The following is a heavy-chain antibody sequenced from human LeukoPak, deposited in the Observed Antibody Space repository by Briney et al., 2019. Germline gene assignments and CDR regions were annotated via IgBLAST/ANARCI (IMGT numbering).Heavy chain of an antibody. D-gene: IGHD3-22*01. CDR3: ARDNYDSSGYYFD. J-gene: IGHJ4*02. V-gene: IGHV3-48*03. CDR1: GFTFSSYD. CDR2: ISSSGSTT. Sequence: PGGSLRLSCEASGFTFSSYDMNWVRQAPGKGLEWVSYISSSGSTTHYADSVKGRFTISRDNAKKSLYLQMNSLRAEDTAVYYCARDNYDSSGYYFDWGQGTLVTVSS.